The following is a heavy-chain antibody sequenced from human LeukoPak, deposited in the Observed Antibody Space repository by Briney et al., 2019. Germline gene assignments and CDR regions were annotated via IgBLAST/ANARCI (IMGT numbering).Heavy chain of an antibody. J-gene: IGHJ1*01. V-gene: IGHV3-53*01. D-gene: IGHD3-16*02. CDR2: IYSGGST. CDR3: ARAARDYVWGSYRPPPAEYFQH. Sequence: GGSLRLSCAASGFTVSSNYMSWVRQAPGKGLEWVSVIYSGGSTYYADSVKGRFTISRDNAKNSLYLQMNSLRAEDTAVYYCARAARDYVWGSYRPPPAEYFQHWGQGTLVTVSS. CDR1: GFTVSSNY.